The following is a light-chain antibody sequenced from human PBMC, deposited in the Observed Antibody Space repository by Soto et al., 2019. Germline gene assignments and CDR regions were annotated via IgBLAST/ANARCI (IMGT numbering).Light chain of an antibody. CDR1: QSLMHTDGKTH. Sequence: DILMTQSPLSLSVTLGQPASISCKSSQSLMHTDGKTHLYWYLQRPGQPPQLLIYELSNRFSGVPDRFSGSGSGTDFSLKISRVEAEDAGVYYCMQTLQNPLTFGGGTKVDIK. CDR2: ELS. CDR3: MQTLQNPLT. J-gene: IGKJ4*01. V-gene: IGKV2D-29*01.